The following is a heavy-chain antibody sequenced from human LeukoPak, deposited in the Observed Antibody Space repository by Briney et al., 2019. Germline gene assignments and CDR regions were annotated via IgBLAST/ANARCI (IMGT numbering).Heavy chain of an antibody. D-gene: IGHD3-9*01. Sequence: GGSLRLSCADSKFTFSDYYMSWIRQAPGKGLEWVAVISYDGSNKYYADSVKGRFTISRDNSKNTLYLQMNSLRAEDTAVYYCAKENYDILTGARTGFDPWGQGTLVTVSS. CDR2: ISYDGSNK. V-gene: IGHV3-30*18. J-gene: IGHJ5*02. CDR1: KFTFSDYY. CDR3: AKENYDILTGARTGFDP.